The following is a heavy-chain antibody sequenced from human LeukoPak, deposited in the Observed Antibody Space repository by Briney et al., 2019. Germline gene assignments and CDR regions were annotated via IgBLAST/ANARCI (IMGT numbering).Heavy chain of an antibody. V-gene: IGHV1-69*13. D-gene: IGHD3-9*01. CDR1: GGTFISYA. CDR2: IIPIFGTA. Sequence: ASVKVSCKASGGTFISYAISWVRQAPGQGLEWMGGIIPIFGTANYAQKFQGRVTITADESTSTAYMELSSLRSEDTAVYYCARGGYYDILTGYPPFDYWGQGTLVTVSS. J-gene: IGHJ4*02. CDR3: ARGGYYDILTGYPPFDY.